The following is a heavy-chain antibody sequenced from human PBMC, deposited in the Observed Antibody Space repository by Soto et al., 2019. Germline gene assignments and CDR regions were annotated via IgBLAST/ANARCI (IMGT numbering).Heavy chain of an antibody. Sequence: QVHLVESGGGMAQPGGSLRLSCAASEFIFSSYAMHWIRQAPGKGLEWLAVISFDGNIIQYADSVKGRFIISRDNSKNTLYLQMNSLRGDDTAVYYCARTFDTITYYFDYWGQGTLVTVSS. J-gene: IGHJ4*02. CDR1: EFIFSSYA. CDR2: ISFDGNII. V-gene: IGHV3-30-3*01. CDR3: ARTFDTITYYFDY. D-gene: IGHD3-9*01.